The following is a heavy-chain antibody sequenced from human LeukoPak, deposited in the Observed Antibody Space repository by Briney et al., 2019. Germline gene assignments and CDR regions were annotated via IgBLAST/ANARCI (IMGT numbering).Heavy chain of an antibody. CDR2: INPSGGST. CDR3: ALEGGLGDYGVGVGAFDI. CDR1: GYTFTSYY. J-gene: IGHJ3*02. D-gene: IGHD4-17*01. Sequence: GASVKVSCKASGYTFTSYYMHWVRQAPGQGLEWMGIINPSGGSTSYAQKFQGRVTMTRGTSTSTVYMELSSLRSEDTAVYYCALEGGLGDYGVGVGAFDIWGQGTMVTVSS. V-gene: IGHV1-46*01.